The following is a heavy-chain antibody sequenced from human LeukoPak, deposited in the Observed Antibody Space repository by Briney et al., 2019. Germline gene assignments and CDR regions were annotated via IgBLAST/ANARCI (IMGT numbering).Heavy chain of an antibody. CDR2: ISGSGDGS. Sequence: QAWGSLRLSCAASGFTFNNYAMSWVRQAPGKGLEWVSTISGSGDGSYYADSVMGRFTISRDNSRNTLYLQMNSLRADDTAVYYCAKYRQGAGPTRVFDCWGQGTLVTVSS. D-gene: IGHD6-19*01. CDR1: GFTFNNYA. J-gene: IGHJ4*02. V-gene: IGHV3-23*01. CDR3: AKYRQGAGPTRVFDC.